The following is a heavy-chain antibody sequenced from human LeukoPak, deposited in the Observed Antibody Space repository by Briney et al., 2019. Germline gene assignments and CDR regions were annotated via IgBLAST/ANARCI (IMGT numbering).Heavy chain of an antibody. CDR3: ARDSAGTTNYYYCGMDV. D-gene: IGHD1-7*01. J-gene: IGHJ6*02. Sequence: SETLSLTCTVSGGSISSSSYYWGWIRQPPGKGLEWIGSIYYSGSTYYNPSLKSRVTISVDTSKNQFSLKLSSVTAADTAIYYCARDSAGTTNYYYCGMDVWGQGTTVTVSS. CDR2: IYYSGST. CDR1: GGSISSSSYY. V-gene: IGHV4-39*07.